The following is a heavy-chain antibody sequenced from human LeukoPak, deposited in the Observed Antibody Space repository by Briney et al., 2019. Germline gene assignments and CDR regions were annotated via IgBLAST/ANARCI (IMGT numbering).Heavy chain of an antibody. Sequence: SETLSLTCTVSGGSISSHYWSWIRQPPGKGLEWIGYIYYSGSTNYNPSLKSRVTISVDTSKNQLSLKLSSVTAADTAVYYCARDRSYYYGSGKGYFDYWGQGTLVTVSS. J-gene: IGHJ4*02. CDR3: ARDRSYYYGSGKGYFDY. D-gene: IGHD3-10*01. V-gene: IGHV4-59*11. CDR2: IYYSGST. CDR1: GGSISSHY.